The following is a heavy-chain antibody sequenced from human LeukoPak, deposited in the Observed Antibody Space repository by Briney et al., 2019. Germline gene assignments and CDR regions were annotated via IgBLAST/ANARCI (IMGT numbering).Heavy chain of an antibody. CDR3: VSDRETQEQI. Sequence: PGGSLRLSCSGSGXTFSRHNMHWVRQAPGKGREYVSAISYNGDSTYYVDSVKGRFTISRDNSKNTLDLQMSSLRPEDTAVYYCVSDRETQEQIWGPGTLVTVSS. J-gene: IGHJ3*02. CDR2: ISYNGDST. V-gene: IGHV3-64D*09. D-gene: IGHD1-26*01. CDR1: GXTFSRHN.